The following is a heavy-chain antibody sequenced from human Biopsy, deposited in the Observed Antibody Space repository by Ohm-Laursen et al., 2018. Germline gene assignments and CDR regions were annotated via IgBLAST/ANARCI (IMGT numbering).Heavy chain of an antibody. J-gene: IGHJ6*02. Sequence: TQTLTLTCSFSGFSLSARGMCVSWIRQAPGKALEWLARVDWDDYKDYSASLQTKLSISKDTSNDQVVLTVNNVDPADTATYYCARTPILIVSAGLVYRHRRHLQGMDVWSQGIAVTVS. V-gene: IGHV2-70*11. CDR2: VDWDDYK. D-gene: IGHD6-13*01. CDR1: GFSLSARGMC. CDR3: ARTPILIVSAGLVYRHRRHLQGMDV.